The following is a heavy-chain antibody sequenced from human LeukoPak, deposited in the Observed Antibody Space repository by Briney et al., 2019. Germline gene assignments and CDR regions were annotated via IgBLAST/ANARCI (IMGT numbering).Heavy chain of an antibody. V-gene: IGHV3-23*01. CDR1: GFTFSSYA. CDR2: ISGSGGST. Sequence: GGSLRLSCAASGFTFSSYAMNWVRQAPGQGLEWVSFISGSGGSTYHVDSVKGRFTISRDNSKNTLYLQMNSLRAEDTAVYYCAKTPYVDIRMATFDYWGQGALVTVSS. D-gene: IGHD5-12*01. J-gene: IGHJ4*02. CDR3: AKTPYVDIRMATFDY.